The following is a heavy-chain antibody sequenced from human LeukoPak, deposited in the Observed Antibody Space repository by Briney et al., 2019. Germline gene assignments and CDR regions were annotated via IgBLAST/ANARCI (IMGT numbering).Heavy chain of an antibody. J-gene: IGHJ4*02. V-gene: IGHV1-46*01. Sequence: ASVTVSCKASGYIFTSYYMHWVRQASGQGLEWMGIINPSDGSTIYAQKFQGRVTMTRDMSTSTVYMELSSLRSEDTAIYYCARVFNYDDFDYWGQGTLVTVSS. CDR2: INPSDGST. CDR1: GYIFTSYY. CDR3: ARVFNYDDFDY. D-gene: IGHD3-3*01.